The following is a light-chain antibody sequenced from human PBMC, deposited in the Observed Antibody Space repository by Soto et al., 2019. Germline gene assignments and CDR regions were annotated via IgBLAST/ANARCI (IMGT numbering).Light chain of an antibody. CDR2: DVS. CDR3: CSYAGSYKKV. J-gene: IGLJ1*01. V-gene: IGLV2-11*01. CDR1: SSDVGGYNY. Sequence: QSLLTQPRSVSGSPGQSVTISCTGTSSDVGGYNYVSWYQQHPGKAPKLMIYDVSKRPSGVPDRFSGSKSGNTASLTISGLQAEDEADYYCCSYAGSYKKVFGTGTKVTVL.